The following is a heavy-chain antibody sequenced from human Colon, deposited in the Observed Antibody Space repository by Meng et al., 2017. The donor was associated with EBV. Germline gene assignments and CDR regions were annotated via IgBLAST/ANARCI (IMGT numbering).Heavy chain of an antibody. D-gene: IGHD3-10*01. CDR1: SDSVATGRYY. CDR3: ARVSGRSFDP. V-gene: IGHV4-61*01. CDR2: IYYIGGT. Sequence: HVQLRDVGPGLVTASEALSRTCTGSSDSVATGRYYWSWIRQPPGKGLEWIAYIYYIGGTNYNPSLKSRLTISLDTSKNQFSLSLRSVTAADTAVYYCARVSGRSFDPWGQGTLVTVSS. J-gene: IGHJ5*02.